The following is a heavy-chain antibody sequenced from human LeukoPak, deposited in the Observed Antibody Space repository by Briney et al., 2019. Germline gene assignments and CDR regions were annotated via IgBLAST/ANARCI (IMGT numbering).Heavy chain of an antibody. CDR2: ISYDGSNK. CDR1: GFTFSSYA. D-gene: IGHD5-18*01. J-gene: IGHJ4*02. CDR3: ARSFPSWIQLWGAFDY. Sequence: GRSLGLSCAASGFTFSSYAIHWVRQAPGKGLEWVAVISYDGSNKYYADSVKGRFTISRDNSKNTLYPQMNSLRAEDTAVYYCARSFPSWIQLWGAFDYWGQGTLVTVSS. V-gene: IGHV3-30-3*01.